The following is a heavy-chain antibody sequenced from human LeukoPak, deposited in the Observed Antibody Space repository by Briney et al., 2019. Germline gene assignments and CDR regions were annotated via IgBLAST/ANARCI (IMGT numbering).Heavy chain of an antibody. CDR3: ARGIRLRGIYYYYGMDV. V-gene: IGHV1-8*01. D-gene: IGHD4-17*01. J-gene: IGHJ6*02. CDR2: MNPNSGNT. CDR1: GYTFTSYD. Sequence: ASVKVSCKASGYTFTSYDINWVRQATGQGLEWMGWMNPNSGNTGYAQKFQGRVTMTRNTSISTAYMELSSLRSEDTAVYYCARGIRLRGIYYYYGMDVWGQGTTVTVSS.